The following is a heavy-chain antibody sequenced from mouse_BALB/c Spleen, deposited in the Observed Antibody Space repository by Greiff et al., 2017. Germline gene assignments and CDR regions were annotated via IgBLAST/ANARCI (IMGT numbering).Heavy chain of an antibody. CDR3: ARSRDALFFAY. CDR2: INPSNGRT. D-gene: IGHD3-3*01. CDR1: GYTFTSYW. V-gene: IGHV1S81*02. J-gene: IGHJ3*01. Sequence: QVQLQQPGAELVKPGASVKLSCKASGYTFTSYWMHWVKQRPGQGLEWIGEINPSNGRTNYNEKFKSKATLTVDKSSSTAYMQLSSLTSEDSAVYYCARSRDALFFAYWGQGTLVTVSA.